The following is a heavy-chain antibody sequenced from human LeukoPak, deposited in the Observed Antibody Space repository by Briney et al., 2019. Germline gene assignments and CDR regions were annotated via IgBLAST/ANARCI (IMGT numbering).Heavy chain of an antibody. Sequence: GGSLRLSCAASGFTFSNYGMSWVRQSPGKGLEWVSRVSGSGGRTYYADSVKGRFTISRDNSKNTLSLQMNNLRADVTAVYYCAKSYASGSFYDYWGQGTLVTVSS. J-gene: IGHJ4*02. CDR3: AKSYASGSFYDY. D-gene: IGHD3-10*01. V-gene: IGHV3-23*01. CDR1: GFTFSNYG. CDR2: VSGSGGRT.